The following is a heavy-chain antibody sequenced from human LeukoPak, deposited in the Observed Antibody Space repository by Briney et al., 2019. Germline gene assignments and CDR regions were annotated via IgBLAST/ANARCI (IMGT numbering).Heavy chain of an antibody. CDR3: ASLEWELRIYGMDV. CDR2: VYPGNSYT. V-gene: IGHV5-10-1*01. D-gene: IGHD1-26*01. J-gene: IGHJ6*02. Sequence: KYGESLKISCQASGYIFTHYWIAWVRQLSGKGLEWMGTVYPGNSYTNYSPSFQGHVTISADKSISTAYLQWSSLKASDTAMYYCASLEWELRIYGMDVWGQGTTVTVSS. CDR1: GYIFTHYW.